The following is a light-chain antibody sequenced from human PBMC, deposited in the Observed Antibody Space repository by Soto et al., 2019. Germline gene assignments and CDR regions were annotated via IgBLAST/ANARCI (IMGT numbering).Light chain of an antibody. V-gene: IGKV3-11*01. CDR3: QQYGSSTWT. CDR1: QSVCSY. J-gene: IGKJ1*01. CDR2: DAS. Sequence: EIVLTQSPATRPLSPGERSTLACRASQSVCSYLAWYPQKPGQAPRLLIYDASNRETGIPALFTCSGAGSECTRTISRLEPEDVAVDECQQYGSSTWTFCQGTKVDI.